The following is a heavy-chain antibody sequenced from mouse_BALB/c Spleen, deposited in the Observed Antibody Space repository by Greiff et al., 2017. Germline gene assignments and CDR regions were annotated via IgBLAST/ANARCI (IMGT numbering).Heavy chain of an antibody. J-gene: IGHJ4*01. Sequence: EVQLQQSGPELVKPGASVKMSCKASGYTFTSYVMHWVKQKPGQGLEWIGYINPYNDGTKYNEKFKGKATLTSDKSSSTAYMELSSLTSEDSAVYYCARNYGSSYDYAMDYWGQGTSVTVSS. V-gene: IGHV1-14*01. CDR2: INPYNDGT. D-gene: IGHD1-1*01. CDR3: ARNYGSSYDYAMDY. CDR1: GYTFTSYV.